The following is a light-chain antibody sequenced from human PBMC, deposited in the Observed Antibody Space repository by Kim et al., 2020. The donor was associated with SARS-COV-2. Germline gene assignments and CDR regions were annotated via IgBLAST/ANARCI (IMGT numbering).Light chain of an antibody. CDR3: CSYAGGYTV. Sequence: QSALTQPRSVSGSPGQSVAISCTGTSSDVGGYNYVSWYQQEPGKAPKLMIYAVTKSPSGVPDRFSGSKSGNTASLTISGLQAEDEADYYCCSYAGGYTVFGGGTKVTVL. V-gene: IGLV2-11*01. J-gene: IGLJ3*02. CDR1: SSDVGGYNY. CDR2: AVT.